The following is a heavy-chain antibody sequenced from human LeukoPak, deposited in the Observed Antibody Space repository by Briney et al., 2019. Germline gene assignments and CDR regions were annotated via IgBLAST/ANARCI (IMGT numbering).Heavy chain of an antibody. Sequence: ASVKVSCKASGYTVTGYHMHWVRQAPGQGLEWMGWINPNSGGTNYAQKFQGRVTMTRDTSINTAYMELSRLRSDDTAVYYCAGDMVRGVILRRVLEYWGQGTLVTVSS. V-gene: IGHV1-2*02. CDR3: AGDMVRGVILRRVLEY. D-gene: IGHD3-10*01. CDR2: INPNSGGT. CDR1: GYTVTGYH. J-gene: IGHJ4*02.